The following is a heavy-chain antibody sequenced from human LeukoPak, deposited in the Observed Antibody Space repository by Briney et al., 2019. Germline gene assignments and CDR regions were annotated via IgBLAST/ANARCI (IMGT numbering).Heavy chain of an antibody. D-gene: IGHD6-6*01. CDR3: ARRIAARPGYYYGMDV. J-gene: IGHJ6*02. CDR2: IYYSGST. CDR1: GSSISSSSYY. V-gene: IGHV4-39*01. Sequence: PSETLSLTCTVSGSSISSSSYYWGWIRQPPGKGLEWIGSIYYSGSTYYNPSLKSRVTISVDTSKNQFSLKLSSVTAADTAVYYCARRIAARPGYYYGMDVWGQGTTVTVSS.